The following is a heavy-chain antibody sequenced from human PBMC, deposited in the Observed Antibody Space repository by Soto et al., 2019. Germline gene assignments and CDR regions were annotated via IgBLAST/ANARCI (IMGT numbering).Heavy chain of an antibody. CDR1: GFICSSYD. Sequence: EVQMLESGGGLVQPGGSLRLSCAASGFICSSYDMSWVRQAPGKGLEWVSTILVSDSTHYEDSVRGRFTISRDRSRNTVYLQMNSLTAGDTAVYYCAKATATTGGAFDICGQGTMVTVSS. V-gene: IGHV3-23*01. CDR2: ILVSDST. D-gene: IGHD1-7*01. J-gene: IGHJ3*02. CDR3: AKATATTGGAFDI.